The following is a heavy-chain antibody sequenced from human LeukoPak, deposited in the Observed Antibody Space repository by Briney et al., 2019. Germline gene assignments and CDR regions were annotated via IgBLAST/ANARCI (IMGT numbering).Heavy chain of an antibody. CDR1: GGSISSGGYS. Sequence: TLSLTCTVSGGSISSGGYSWSWIRQPPGKGLEWIGYIYHSGSTYYNPSLKSRVTISVDRSKNQFSLKLSSVTAADTAVYYCAREGAAAGTGFDYWGQGTLVTVSS. D-gene: IGHD6-13*01. CDR2: IYHSGST. CDR3: AREGAAAGTGFDY. J-gene: IGHJ4*02. V-gene: IGHV4-30-2*01.